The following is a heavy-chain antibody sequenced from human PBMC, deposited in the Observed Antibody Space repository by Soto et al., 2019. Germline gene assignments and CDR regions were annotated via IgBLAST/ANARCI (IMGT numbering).Heavy chain of an antibody. Sequence: SETLSLTCTVSGGSISSVAYYWSWIRQHPGKGLEWIGYVYYSGSTYYNPSLESRVTLSVDTSRKQFSLKVSSVTAADTAVYYCARANYFDSSGPFDYWGPGTLVTVSS. CDR3: ARANYFDSSGPFDY. J-gene: IGHJ4*02. D-gene: IGHD3-22*01. V-gene: IGHV4-31*03. CDR2: VYYSGST. CDR1: GGSISSVAYY.